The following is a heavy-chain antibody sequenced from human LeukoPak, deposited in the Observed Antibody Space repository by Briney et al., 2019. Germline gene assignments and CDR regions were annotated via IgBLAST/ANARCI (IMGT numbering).Heavy chain of an antibody. V-gene: IGHV6-1*01. CDR1: GDSVSSNSAA. CDR3: ARAKSEWELLSSSPIHDAFDI. J-gene: IGHJ3*02. CDR2: TYYRSKWYN. Sequence: SQTLSLTCAISGDSVSSNSAAWNWIRQSPSRGLEWLGRTYYRSKWYNDYAVSVKSRITINPDTSKNQFSLQLNSVTPEDTAVYYCARAKSEWELLSSSPIHDAFDIWGQGTMVTVSS. D-gene: IGHD1-26*01.